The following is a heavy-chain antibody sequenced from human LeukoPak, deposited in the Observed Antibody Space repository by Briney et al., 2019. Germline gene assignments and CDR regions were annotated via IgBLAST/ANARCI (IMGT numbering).Heavy chain of an antibody. V-gene: IGHV2-5*02. CDR1: GFSLSTSGVG. D-gene: IGHD6-13*01. CDR2: IYWDDDK. CDR3: AHIRGIAAPRYYFDY. Sequence: SGPTLVKPTQTLTLTCTFSGFSLSTSGVGVGWIRQPPGKALEWLALIYWDDDKRYSPSLKSRLTITKDTSKNQVVLTMTNMDPVDTATYYCAHIRGIAAPRYYFDYWGQGTLVTVSS. J-gene: IGHJ4*02.